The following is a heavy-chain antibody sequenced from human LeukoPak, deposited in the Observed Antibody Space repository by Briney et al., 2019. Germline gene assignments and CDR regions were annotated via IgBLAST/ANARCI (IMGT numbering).Heavy chain of an antibody. J-gene: IGHJ1*01. CDR1: GFTFSSYA. CDR3: AKDHFLH. Sequence: GGSLRLSCAASGFTFSSYAMHWVRQAPGKGLEWVAVISYDGSNKYYADSVKGRFTISRDNSKNTVYLQMNSLRAEDTAVYYCAKDHFLHWGQGTLVTVSS. CDR2: ISYDGSNK. V-gene: IGHV3-30-3*01.